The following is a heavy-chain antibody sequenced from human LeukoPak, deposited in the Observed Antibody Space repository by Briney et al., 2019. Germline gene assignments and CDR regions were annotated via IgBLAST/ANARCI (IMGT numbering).Heavy chain of an antibody. D-gene: IGHD6-13*01. Sequence: GRSLRLSCAASGFTFSSYAMHWVRQAPGKGLEWVAVISYDGSNKYYADPVKGRFTISRDNSKNTLYLQMNSLRAEDTAVYYCAREGGGSSWSSYYFDYWGQGTLVTVSS. CDR2: ISYDGSNK. V-gene: IGHV3-30*04. J-gene: IGHJ4*02. CDR1: GFTFSSYA. CDR3: AREGGGSSWSSYYFDY.